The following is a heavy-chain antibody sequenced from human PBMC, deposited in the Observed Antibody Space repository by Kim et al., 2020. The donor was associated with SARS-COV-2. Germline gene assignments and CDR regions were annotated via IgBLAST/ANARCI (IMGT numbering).Heavy chain of an antibody. CDR1: GFRFSDYY. CDR2: INGDGSSM. CDR3: RSEPRH. Sequence: GGSLRLSCEASGFRFSDYYMSWIRQAPGKGLEWVAYINGDGSSMKCADSVNGRFSISRDNATKSLSLQMNSLTPEDTAVYYCRSEPRHWGQGTLVPLS. V-gene: IGHV3-11*01. J-gene: IGHJ4*02.